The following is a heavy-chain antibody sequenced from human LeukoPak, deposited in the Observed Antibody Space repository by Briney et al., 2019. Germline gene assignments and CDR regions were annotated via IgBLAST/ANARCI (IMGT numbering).Heavy chain of an antibody. CDR1: GFTFSSYA. CDR2: ISGSGGST. Sequence: GGSLRLSCAASGFTFSSYAMSWVRQAPGKGLEWVSAISGSGGSTYYADSVKGRFTISRDNSKNTLYLQMNSLRAEDTAVYYCAKDPRTSIAVNRDWYFDLWGRGTLVTVSS. CDR3: AKDPRTSIAVNRDWYFDL. V-gene: IGHV3-23*01. J-gene: IGHJ2*01. D-gene: IGHD6-19*01.